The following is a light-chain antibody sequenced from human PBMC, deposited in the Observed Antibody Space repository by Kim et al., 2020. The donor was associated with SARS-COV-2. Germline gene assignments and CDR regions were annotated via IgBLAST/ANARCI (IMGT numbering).Light chain of an antibody. CDR1: QSISSY. CDR3: QQSYSTPLLT. J-gene: IGKJ4*01. CDR2: AAS. V-gene: IGKV1-39*01. Sequence: DIQMTQSPSSLSASVGDRVTITCRASQSISSYLNWYQQKPGKAPKLLIYAASSLQSGVPSRFSGSGSGTDFTLTISSLQPEDFATYYCQQSYSTPLLTFGGGTTVDIK.